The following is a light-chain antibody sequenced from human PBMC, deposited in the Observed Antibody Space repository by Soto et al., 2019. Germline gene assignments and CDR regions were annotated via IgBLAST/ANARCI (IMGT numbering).Light chain of an antibody. CDR2: DVS. CDR1: SSDVGAYNY. J-gene: IGLJ1*01. Sequence: QSALTQPRSVSGSPGQSVTISCTGTSSDVGAYNYVSWYQQHPGKAPKLMIYDVSQRPSGVPDRFSGSKSGNTASLTISGLQAEDEADYYCCSYAGRSYVFGTGTKVTVL. V-gene: IGLV2-11*01. CDR3: CSYAGRSYV.